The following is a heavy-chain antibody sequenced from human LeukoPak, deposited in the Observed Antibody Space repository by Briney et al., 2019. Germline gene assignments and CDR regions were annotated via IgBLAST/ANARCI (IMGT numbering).Heavy chain of an antibody. D-gene: IGHD1-26*01. CDR1: GFTFFSYT. Sequence: GGSLRLSCAASGFTFFSYTMNWVRQAPGKGLEWVSSISSSSSYIYYADSVKGRFTISRDNAKNSLYLQMNSLRAEDTAVYYCAKDLSGSGATPSAFDIWGKGTTVTISS. CDR2: ISSSSSYI. J-gene: IGHJ6*04. CDR3: AKDLSGSGATPSAFDI. V-gene: IGHV3-21*01.